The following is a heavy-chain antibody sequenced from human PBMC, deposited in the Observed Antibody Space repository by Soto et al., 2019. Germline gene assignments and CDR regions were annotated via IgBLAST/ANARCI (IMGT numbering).Heavy chain of an antibody. CDR2: ISAYNGNT. Sequence: GASVKVSCKASGYTFTSYGISWGRQAPGQGFEWMGWISAYNGNTNYAQKLQGRVTMTTDTSTSTAYMELRSLRSDDTAVYYCARDLGRVANYYYYGMDVWGQGTTVTVSS. J-gene: IGHJ6*02. CDR1: GYTFTSYG. CDR3: ARDLGRVANYYYYGMDV. D-gene: IGHD1-26*01. V-gene: IGHV1-18*01.